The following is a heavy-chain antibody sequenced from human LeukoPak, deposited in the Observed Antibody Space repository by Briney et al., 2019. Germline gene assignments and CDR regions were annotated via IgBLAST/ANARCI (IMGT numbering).Heavy chain of an antibody. Sequence: ASVKVSCKASGYTFTGYYMHWVRQAPGQGLEWMGWINPNSGGTNYAQKFQGRVTMTEDTSTDTAYLELSSLRSEDTALYYCATDDYGTGVGGYWGQGTLVTVSS. J-gene: IGHJ4*02. CDR3: ATDDYGTGVGGY. V-gene: IGHV1-2*02. CDR1: GYTFTGYY. CDR2: INPNSGGT. D-gene: IGHD3-10*01.